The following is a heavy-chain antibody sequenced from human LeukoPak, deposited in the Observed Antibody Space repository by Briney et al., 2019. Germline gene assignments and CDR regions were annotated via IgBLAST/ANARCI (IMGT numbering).Heavy chain of an antibody. D-gene: IGHD3-3*01. V-gene: IGHV4-30-4*01. Sequence: SETLSLTCTVSGGSISSGDYYWSWIRQPPGKGLEWIGYIYYSGSTYYNPSLKSRVTISVDTSKNQFSLKLSSVTAADTAVYYCARDKVTGRGYDFWSGYYGDAFDIWGQGTMVTVSS. CDR3: ARDKVTGRGYDFWSGYYGDAFDI. J-gene: IGHJ3*02. CDR2: IYYSGST. CDR1: GGSISSGDYY.